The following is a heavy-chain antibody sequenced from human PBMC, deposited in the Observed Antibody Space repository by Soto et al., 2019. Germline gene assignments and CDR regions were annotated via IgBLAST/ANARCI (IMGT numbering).Heavy chain of an antibody. CDR3: ASERSAQYFDF. J-gene: IGHJ4*02. D-gene: IGHD1-26*01. Sequence: QVQLVQSGTVVQRRGSSVKVSCQASGGTFSSHGMAWVRQAPGQGLEWMGGIIPTFGTPTYAPKLQGRVTITADKSTNTAYMELSSLRSEDTAVYYCASERSAQYFDFWGQGTLITVSS. CDR1: GGTFSSHG. V-gene: IGHV1-69*06. CDR2: IIPTFGTP.